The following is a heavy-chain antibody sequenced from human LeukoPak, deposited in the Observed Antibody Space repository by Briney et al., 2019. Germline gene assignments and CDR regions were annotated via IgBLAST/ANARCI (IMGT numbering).Heavy chain of an antibody. CDR3: ATERRSCGYYYMDA. J-gene: IGHJ6*03. Sequence: GVSLRLSCAGSGFTVSHNFLSWVRQAPGKGLGWLSVTYSGGSTDYADSVKGRFTISRDNSKTTLYLQMNSPRAEDTAVYYCATERRSCGYYYMDAWGKGTTVTVSS. CDR2: TYSGGST. CDR1: GFTVSHNF. D-gene: IGHD2-2*01. V-gene: IGHV3-53*01.